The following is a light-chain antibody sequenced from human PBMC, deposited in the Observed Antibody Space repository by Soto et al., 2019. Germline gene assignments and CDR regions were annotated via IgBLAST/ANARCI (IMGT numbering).Light chain of an antibody. V-gene: IGKV3-11*01. Sequence: EIVLTQSPATLSLSPGERATLSCRASQSIGTFFAWYQQKPGQAPRLLIYDASNRATGIPARFSGSGSGTDFTLTISSLEPEDFAVYYCQQCYNWPPWTFGQGTKVDI. CDR1: QSIGTF. J-gene: IGKJ1*01. CDR3: QQCYNWPPWT. CDR2: DAS.